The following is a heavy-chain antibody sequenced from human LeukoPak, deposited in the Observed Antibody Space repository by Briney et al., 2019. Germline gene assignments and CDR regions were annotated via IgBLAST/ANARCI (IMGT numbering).Heavy chain of an antibody. CDR2: ISYSGAT. CDR1: GGTVTSSTYF. V-gene: IGHV4-39*07. D-gene: IGHD5-12*01. CDR3: ARTRGYSGYDPHYYYYYGMDV. Sequence: SETLSLTCTLSGGTVTSSTYFWGWIRQPPGKGLEWIGSISYSGATYYNPSLKSRVSMSVHTSKNQFSLKLSSVTAADTAVYYCARTRGYSGYDPHYYYYYGMDVWGQGTTVTVSS. J-gene: IGHJ6*02.